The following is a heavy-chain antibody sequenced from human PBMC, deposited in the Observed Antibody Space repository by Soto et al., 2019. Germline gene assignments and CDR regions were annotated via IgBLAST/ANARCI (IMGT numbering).Heavy chain of an antibody. CDR1: GFTFSSHW. D-gene: IGHD4-17*01. CDR3: GRVRPDYGGNSDH. V-gene: IGHV3-74*01. Sequence: GGSLRLSCAASGFTFSSHWMDWVRQAPGKGLVWVSRIKTDGSITNYADSVRGRFTISRDNAKNTLYLQMNSLRAEDTAVYYCGRVRPDYGGNSDHWGQGTLVTVSS. CDR2: IKTDGSIT. J-gene: IGHJ1*01.